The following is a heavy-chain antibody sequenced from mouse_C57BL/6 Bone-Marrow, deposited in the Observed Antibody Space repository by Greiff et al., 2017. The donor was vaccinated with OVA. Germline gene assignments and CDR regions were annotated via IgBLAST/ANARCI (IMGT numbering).Heavy chain of an antibody. D-gene: IGHD2-1*01. CDR1: GFTFTDYY. J-gene: IGHJ4*01. Sequence: EVKLVESGGGLVQPGGSLSLSCAASGFTFTDYYMSWVRQPPGKALEWLGFIRNKANGYTTEYSASVKGRFTISRDNSQSILYLQMNALRAEDSATYYCARSGNYYAMDYWGQGTSVTVSS. CDR3: ARSGNYYAMDY. CDR2: IRNKANGYTT. V-gene: IGHV7-3*01.